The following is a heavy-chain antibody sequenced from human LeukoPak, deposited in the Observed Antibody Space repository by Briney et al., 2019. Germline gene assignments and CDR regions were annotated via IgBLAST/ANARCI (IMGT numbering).Heavy chain of an antibody. CDR1: GGSISSYY. CDR3: ARVVVYGRVDY. CDR2: IYYSEST. J-gene: IGHJ4*02. D-gene: IGHD2-21*01. V-gene: IGHV4-59*01. Sequence: SETLSLTCTVSGGSISSYYWSWIRQPPGKGLEWIGYIYYSESTNYNPSLKSRVTISVDTSKNQFSLKLSSVTAADTAVYYCARVVVYGRVDYWGQGTLVTVSS.